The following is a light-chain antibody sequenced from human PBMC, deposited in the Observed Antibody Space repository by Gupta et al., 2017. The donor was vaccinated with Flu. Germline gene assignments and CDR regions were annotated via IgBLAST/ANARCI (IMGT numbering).Light chain of an antibody. CDR1: QSISTY. Sequence: EIHLTQSPSSLSASVGDRVTITCRATQSISTYLNWYQQPPGRAPKLLIFATSNWQNGVPSRFSGSGYGTSFTLTISGRQPEDSTTYYCQQSYSNIHITFGGGTRVEVK. CDR3: QQSYSNIHIT. CDR2: ATS. J-gene: IGKJ4*01. V-gene: IGKV1-39*01.